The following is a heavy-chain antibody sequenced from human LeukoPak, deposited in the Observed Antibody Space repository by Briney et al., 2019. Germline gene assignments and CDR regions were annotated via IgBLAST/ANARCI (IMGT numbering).Heavy chain of an antibody. V-gene: IGHV4-61*02. CDR1: GGSIRSSSYY. Sequence: PSETLSLTCTVSGGSIRSSSYYWSWIRQPAGRGLELIGRIYTSGSTNYNPSLMSRVTISVDTSKNQFSLKLSSVTAADTAVYYCARESIFGLVINGWYFDLWGRGTLVTVSS. CDR3: ARESIFGLVINGWYFDL. CDR2: IYTSGST. J-gene: IGHJ2*01. D-gene: IGHD3/OR15-3a*01.